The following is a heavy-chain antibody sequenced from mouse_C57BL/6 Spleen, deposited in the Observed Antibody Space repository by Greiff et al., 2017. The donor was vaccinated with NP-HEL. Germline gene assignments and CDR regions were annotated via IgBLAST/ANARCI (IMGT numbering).Heavy chain of an antibody. CDR3: ASYYYGSSYLAWFAY. Sequence: EVKLMESGGGLVKPGGSLKLSCAASGFTFSDYGMHWVRQAPEKGLEWVAYISSGSSTIYYADTVKGRFTISRDNAKNTLFLQMTSLRSEDTAMYYCASYYYGSSYLAWFAYWGQGTLVTVSA. D-gene: IGHD1-1*01. J-gene: IGHJ3*01. CDR1: GFTFSDYG. V-gene: IGHV5-17*01. CDR2: ISSGSSTI.